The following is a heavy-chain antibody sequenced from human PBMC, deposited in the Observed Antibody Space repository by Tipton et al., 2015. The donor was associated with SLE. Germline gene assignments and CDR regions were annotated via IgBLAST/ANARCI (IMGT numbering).Heavy chain of an antibody. J-gene: IGHJ3*02. CDR2: INHSGNT. CDR1: GGSFSVHY. V-gene: IGHV4-34*01. Sequence: LRLSCAIYGGSFSVHYWSWIRQPPGKGLEWIGEINHSGNTNYNPSLKSRVTISVDTSKNQFSLKLTSVTAADTAVYYCAPNDALNIWGQGTLVTVSS. CDR3: APNDALNI.